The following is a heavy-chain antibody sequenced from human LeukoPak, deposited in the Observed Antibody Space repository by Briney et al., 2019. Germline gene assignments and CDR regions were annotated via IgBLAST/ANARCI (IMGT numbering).Heavy chain of an antibody. CDR1: GYTFTGYY. CDR2: INPNSGGT. Sequence: ASVKVSCKASGYTFTGYYMHWVRQAPGQGLEWMGWINPNSGGTNYAQKFQGRVTMTRDTSISTAYMELSRLRSDDTAVYYCARDVDTVVVPAAQFDYWGQGTLVTVSS. CDR3: ARDVDTVVVPAAQFDY. D-gene: IGHD2-2*01. J-gene: IGHJ4*02. V-gene: IGHV1-2*02.